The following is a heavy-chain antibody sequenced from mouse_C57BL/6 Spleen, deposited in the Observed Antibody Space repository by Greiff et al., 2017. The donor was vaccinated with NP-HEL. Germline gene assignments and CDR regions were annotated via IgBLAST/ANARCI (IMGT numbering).Heavy chain of an antibody. Sequence: EVQLQQSGPELVKPGASVKISCKASGYTFTDYYMNWVKQSHGKSLEWIGDINPNNGGTSYNQKFKGKATLTVDKSSSTAYMELRSLTSEDSAVYYCANYYGSSPSAYWGQGTLVTVSA. D-gene: IGHD1-1*01. V-gene: IGHV1-26*01. CDR1: GYTFTDYY. CDR3: ANYYGSSPSAY. J-gene: IGHJ3*01. CDR2: INPNNGGT.